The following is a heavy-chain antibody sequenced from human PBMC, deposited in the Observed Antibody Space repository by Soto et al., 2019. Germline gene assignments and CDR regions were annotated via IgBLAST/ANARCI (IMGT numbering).Heavy chain of an antibody. V-gene: IGHV3-23*01. CDR1: GFTFSSYA. D-gene: IGHD2-15*01. CDR2: VSIGGST. Sequence: VGSLRLSCAASGFTFSSYAMGWVRQGPGKGLEWVAVVSIGGSTHYADSVRSRFTISRDNSKNTLSLQMNSLTAEDTAVYFCAKRRGAGGHFDYWGQGALVTVSS. CDR3: AKRRGAGGHFDY. J-gene: IGHJ4*02.